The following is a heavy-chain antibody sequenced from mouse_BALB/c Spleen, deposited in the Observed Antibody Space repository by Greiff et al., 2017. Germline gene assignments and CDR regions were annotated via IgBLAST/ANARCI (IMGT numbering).Heavy chain of an antibody. CDR3: ANYGSSSYYFDY. Sequence: DVKLQESGAELVRPGALVKLSCKASGFNIKDYYMHWVKQRPEQGLEWIGWIDPENGNTIYDPKFQGKASITADTSSNTAYLQLSSLTSEDTAVYYCANYGSSSYYFDYWGQGTTLTVSS. CDR1: GFNIKDYY. J-gene: IGHJ2*01. CDR2: IDPENGNT. D-gene: IGHD1-1*01. V-gene: IGHV14-1*02.